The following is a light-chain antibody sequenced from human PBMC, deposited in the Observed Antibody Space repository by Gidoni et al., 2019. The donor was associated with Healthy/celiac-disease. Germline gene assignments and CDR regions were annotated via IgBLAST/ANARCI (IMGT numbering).Light chain of an antibody. J-gene: IGKJ4*01. CDR3: QQYGSSPLT. CDR1: QSVSSSY. V-gene: IGKV3-20*01. Sequence: EIVFTQSPGTRSLSPGERATLSCRARQSVSSSYLSWYQQKPGQAPRLLIYGSSSRATGIPDRFSGSGSGTDFTLTISRLEPEDFAVYYCQQYGSSPLTFGGGTKVEIK. CDR2: GSS.